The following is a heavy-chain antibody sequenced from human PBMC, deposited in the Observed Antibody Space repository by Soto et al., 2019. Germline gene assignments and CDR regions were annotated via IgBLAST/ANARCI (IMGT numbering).Heavy chain of an antibody. CDR1: GYTFTSYY. J-gene: IGHJ6*02. CDR2: INPSGGST. Sequence: ASVKVSCKASGYTFTSYYMHWVRQAPGQGLEWMGIINPSGGSTSYAQKFQGRVTMTRDTSTSTVYMELSSLRSEDTAVYYCARESWFATVTTIYYYYGMDVWGQGTTVTVSS. V-gene: IGHV1-46*01. CDR3: ARESWFATVTTIYYYYGMDV. D-gene: IGHD4-17*01.